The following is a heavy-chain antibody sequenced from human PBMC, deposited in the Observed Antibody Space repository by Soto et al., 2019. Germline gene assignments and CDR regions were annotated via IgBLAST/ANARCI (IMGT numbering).Heavy chain of an antibody. J-gene: IGHJ6*02. V-gene: IGHV3-30*18. Sequence: VGSLRLSCAASGFTFSNYGMHWVRQAPGNGLEWVAVVSYDGDNKYYVDSVKGRFTISRDNSKNTLYLEMNSLRAEDTAVYYCAKDIALVRGVIIDMDVWGQGTTVTVSS. CDR3: AKDIALVRGVIIDMDV. CDR1: GFTFSNYG. CDR2: VSYDGDNK. D-gene: IGHD3-10*01.